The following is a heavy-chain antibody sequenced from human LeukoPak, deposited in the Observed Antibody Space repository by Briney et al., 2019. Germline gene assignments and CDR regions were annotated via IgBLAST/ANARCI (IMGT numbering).Heavy chain of an antibody. D-gene: IGHD6-13*01. Sequence: DGSLRLSCAASGFTFSSYSMNWVRQAPGKGLEWVSSISSSSSYIYYADSVKGRVTISRDNAKNSLYLQMNSLRAEDTAVYYCARPRGAAAGQAFDSWGQGTLVTVSS. CDR3: ARPRGAAAGQAFDS. V-gene: IGHV3-21*01. CDR2: ISSSSSYI. CDR1: GFTFSSYS. J-gene: IGHJ4*02.